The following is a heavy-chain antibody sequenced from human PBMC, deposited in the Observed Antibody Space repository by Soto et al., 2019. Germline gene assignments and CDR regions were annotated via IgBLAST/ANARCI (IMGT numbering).Heavy chain of an antibody. J-gene: IGHJ6*02. V-gene: IGHV1-69*06. D-gene: IGHD6-19*01. CDR3: ARDLVTVAGIPRHYHYGMDV. CDR2: ILPILGTA. Sequence: QVQLVQSGAEVKKPGSSVTVSRKASGATFSSNAISWVRQAPGQGLEWMGGILPILGTADYAQKFQGRVTITADKSTSTAYMEMTSLRSEDTAVYYCARDLVTVAGIPRHYHYGMDVWGHGTTVTVSS. CDR1: GATFSSNA.